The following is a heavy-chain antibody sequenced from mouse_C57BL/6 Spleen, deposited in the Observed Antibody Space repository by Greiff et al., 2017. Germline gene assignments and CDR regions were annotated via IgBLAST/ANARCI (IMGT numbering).Heavy chain of an antibody. V-gene: IGHV1-58*01. J-gene: IGHJ2*01. Sequence: VQLQQSGAELVRPGSSVMMSCTTSGYTFTSYGINWVKQRPGQGLEWIGYIYIGNGYTEYNEKVKGKATMTYDTSSSTAYMQLSSLTSEDSAIYFCSRGDYYGSSLYYFDYWGQGTTLTVSS. CDR3: SRGDYYGSSLYYFDY. CDR1: GYTFTSYG. CDR2: IYIGNGYT. D-gene: IGHD1-1*01.